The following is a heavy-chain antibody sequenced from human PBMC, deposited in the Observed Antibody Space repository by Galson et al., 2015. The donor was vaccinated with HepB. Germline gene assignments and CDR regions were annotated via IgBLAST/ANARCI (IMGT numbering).Heavy chain of an antibody. CDR1: GFTFRDST. V-gene: IGHV3-23*01. Sequence: SLRLSCAGSGFTFRDSTMNWVRQAPGKGLEWVSGIFGNGKTTYYADSVKGRFAISRDNSRDTLYLQMNNLRAEDTALYYCAKDRVPDGRWNIDYWGQGTLVTVSS. CDR2: IFGNGKTT. D-gene: IGHD2/OR15-2a*01. J-gene: IGHJ4*02. CDR3: AKDRVPDGRWNIDY.